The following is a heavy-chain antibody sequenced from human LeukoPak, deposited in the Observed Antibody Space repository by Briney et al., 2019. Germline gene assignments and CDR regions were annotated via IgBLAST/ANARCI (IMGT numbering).Heavy chain of an antibody. Sequence: PGGSLRLSCAASGFTFSSYEMNWVRQAPGKGLEWVSYISSSGSSIYYADSVKGRFTISRDNAKNSLYMQMNSLRAEDTAVYYCGRDLLWSGAFDIWGQGAMVTVCS. J-gene: IGHJ3*02. CDR1: GFTFSSYE. CDR3: GRDLLWSGAFDI. D-gene: IGHD3-10*01. CDR2: ISSSGSSI. V-gene: IGHV3-48*03.